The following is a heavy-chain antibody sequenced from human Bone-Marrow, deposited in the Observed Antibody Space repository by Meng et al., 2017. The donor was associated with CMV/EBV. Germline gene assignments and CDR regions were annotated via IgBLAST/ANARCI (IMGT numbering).Heavy chain of an antibody. CDR3: ARGDSGYDFGY. Sequence: SCAASGFTFSSYSMNWVRQAPGKGLEWVSSISSSSSYVYYADSVRGRFTISRDNAKNSLCLQMNSLRAEDTAVYYCARGDSGYDFGYWGQGTLVTVS. CDR2: ISSSSSYV. D-gene: IGHD5-12*01. V-gene: IGHV3-21*01. CDR1: GFTFSSYS. J-gene: IGHJ4*02.